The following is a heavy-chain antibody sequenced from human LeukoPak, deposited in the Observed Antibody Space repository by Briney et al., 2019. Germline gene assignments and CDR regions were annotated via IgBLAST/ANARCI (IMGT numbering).Heavy chain of an antibody. CDR1: GGSFSGYY. V-gene: IGHV4-34*01. CDR2: INHSGST. Sequence: PSETLSLTCAVYGGSFSGYYWSWIRQPPGKGLEWIGEINHSGSTYYNPSLKSRVTISVDTSKNQFSLKLSSVTAADTAVYYCARGLVVSDYWGQGTLVTVSS. J-gene: IGHJ4*02. D-gene: IGHD3-22*01. CDR3: ARGLVVSDY.